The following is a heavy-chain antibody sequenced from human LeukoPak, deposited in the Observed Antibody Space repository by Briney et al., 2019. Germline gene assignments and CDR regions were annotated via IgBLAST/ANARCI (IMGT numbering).Heavy chain of an antibody. CDR2: ISGSGGST. V-gene: IGHV3-23*01. CDR1: GFTFSSYA. D-gene: IGHD3-3*01. CDR3: AKGPPYYDSWSGYPDY. J-gene: IGHJ4*02. Sequence: PGGSLRLSCAASGFTFSSYAMSWVRQAPGKGLEWVSAISGSGGSTYYADSVKGRFTISRDNSKNTLYLQMNSLRAEDTAVYYCAKGPPYYDSWSGYPDYWGQGTLVTVSS.